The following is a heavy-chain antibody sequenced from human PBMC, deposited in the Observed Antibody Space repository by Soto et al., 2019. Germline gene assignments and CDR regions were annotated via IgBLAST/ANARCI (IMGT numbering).Heavy chain of an antibody. J-gene: IGHJ6*02. CDR2: ISAYNGNT. CDR3: ARDPLTLYSSSWYRWSYYYYGMDV. D-gene: IGHD6-13*01. V-gene: IGHV1-18*04. Sequence: QVQLVQSGAEVKKPGASVKVSCKASGYTFTSYGISWVRQAPGQGLEWMGWISAYNGNTNYAQKLQGRATMTTDTSTSTAYMELRSLRSDDTAVYYCARDPLTLYSSSWYRWSYYYYGMDVWGQGTTVTVSS. CDR1: GYTFTSYG.